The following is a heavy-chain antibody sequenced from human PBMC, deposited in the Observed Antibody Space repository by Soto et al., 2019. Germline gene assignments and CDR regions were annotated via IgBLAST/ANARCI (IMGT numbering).Heavy chain of an antibody. V-gene: IGHV5-51*01. CDR2: IYPGDSDT. CDR1: GYSFTSYW. J-gene: IGHJ6*02. D-gene: IGHD6-19*01. Sequence: GESLKISCKGSGYSFTSYWIGWVRQMPGKGLEWMGIIYPGDSDTRYSPSFQGQVTISADKSISTAYLQWSSLKASDTAMYYCARQLSIAVAGYYYYYGMDVWGQGTTVTVYS. CDR3: ARQLSIAVAGYYYYYGMDV.